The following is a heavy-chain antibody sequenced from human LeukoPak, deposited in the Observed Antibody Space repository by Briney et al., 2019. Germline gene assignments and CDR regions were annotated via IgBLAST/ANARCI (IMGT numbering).Heavy chain of an antibody. J-gene: IGHJ6*02. Sequence: GGSLRLSCAASGFTFSSYSIHWVRQAPGKGLEWVAVISYDGSNKDYADSVKGRFTISRDNSKNTLYLQMNSLRAEDTAVYYCARDPGIWSGYPYYYYGMDVWGQGTTVTVSS. CDR2: ISYDGSNK. D-gene: IGHD3-3*01. CDR3: ARDPGIWSGYPYYYYGMDV. V-gene: IGHV3-30*01. CDR1: GFTFSSYS.